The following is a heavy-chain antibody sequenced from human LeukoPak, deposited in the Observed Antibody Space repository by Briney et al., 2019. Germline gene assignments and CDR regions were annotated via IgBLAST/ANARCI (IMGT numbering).Heavy chain of an antibody. D-gene: IGHD3-22*01. V-gene: IGHV4-59*01. CDR2: IYYSGST. CDR3: TRGSIAYYYMDV. Sequence: SETLSLTCTVSGGSISSYYWSWIRQPPGKGLERIGNIYYSGSTNYNPSLKSRVTISVDTSKNQFSLKLSSVTAADTAAYYCTRGSIAYYYMDVWGKGTTVTISS. CDR1: GGSISSYY. J-gene: IGHJ6*03.